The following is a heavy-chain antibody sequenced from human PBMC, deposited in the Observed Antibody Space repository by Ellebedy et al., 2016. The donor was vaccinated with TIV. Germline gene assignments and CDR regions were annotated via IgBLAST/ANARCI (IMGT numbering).Heavy chain of an antibody. Sequence: GGSLRLSXAASGFTFSNSWMHWVRQAPGKGLVWVSGMDSDGSRINYADPVKGRFTISRDNAKNTLFLQMDGLRDEDTAVYYCARGGSGWSDWGQGTLVTVSS. V-gene: IGHV3-74*01. J-gene: IGHJ4*02. CDR1: GFTFSNSW. D-gene: IGHD6-19*01. CDR3: ARGGSGWSD. CDR2: MDSDGSRI.